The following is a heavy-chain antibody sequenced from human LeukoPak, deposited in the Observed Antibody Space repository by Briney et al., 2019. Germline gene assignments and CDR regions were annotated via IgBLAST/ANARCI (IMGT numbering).Heavy chain of an antibody. CDR1: GFTFSDYS. CDR2: IRSSSSTI. J-gene: IGHJ4*02. Sequence: GGSLRLSCAASGFTFSDYSMNWVRQAPGKGLEWVSYIRSSSSTINYADSVKGRFTISRDNAKNSLYLQMNSLRDEDTAVYYCARSYCSGGSRYDYWGQGTLVTVSS. D-gene: IGHD2-15*01. CDR3: ARSYCSGGSRYDY. V-gene: IGHV3-48*02.